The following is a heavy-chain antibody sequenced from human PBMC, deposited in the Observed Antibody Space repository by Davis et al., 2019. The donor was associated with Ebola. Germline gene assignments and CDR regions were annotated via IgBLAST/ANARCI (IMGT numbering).Heavy chain of an antibody. V-gene: IGHV1-69*13. CDR2: IIPISGIP. Sequence: AASVKVSCKASGGAFSSYIVSWVRQAPGQGLEWMGGIIPISGIPSYAQKFQGRVTISADDSTSTVYMELTSLRSEDTAVYYCASSSIAARPDWFDPWGQGTLVTVSS. J-gene: IGHJ5*02. D-gene: IGHD6-6*01. CDR1: GGAFSSYI. CDR3: ASSSIAARPDWFDP.